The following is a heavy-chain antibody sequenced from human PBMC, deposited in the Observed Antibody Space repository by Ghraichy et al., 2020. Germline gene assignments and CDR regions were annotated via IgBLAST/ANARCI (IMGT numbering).Heavy chain of an antibody. CDR3: ARDINWEFYDY. Sequence: LSLTCATSGFIFSGYMMHWVRQTPGKGLVWVSRINTDGTVTTYADSVKGRFTVSRDNAKNTLYLQMNSLRAEDTAMYYCARDINWEFYDYWGQGTLVTVSS. V-gene: IGHV3-74*01. J-gene: IGHJ4*02. CDR1: GFIFSGYM. CDR2: INTDGTVT. D-gene: IGHD1-1*01.